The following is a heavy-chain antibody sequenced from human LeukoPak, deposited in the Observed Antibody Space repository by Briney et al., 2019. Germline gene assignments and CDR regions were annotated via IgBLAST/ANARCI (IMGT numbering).Heavy chain of an antibody. CDR1: GGSISSSSYY. Sequence: SETLSLTCTVSGGSISSSSYYWGWIRQPPGKGLEWIGSIYYSGSTYYNPSLKSRVTISVDTSKNQFSLKLSSVTAADTAVYYCARGPAVWYFDLWGRGTLVTVSS. D-gene: IGHD6-19*01. CDR2: IYYSGST. CDR3: ARGPAVWYFDL. J-gene: IGHJ2*01. V-gene: IGHV4-39*07.